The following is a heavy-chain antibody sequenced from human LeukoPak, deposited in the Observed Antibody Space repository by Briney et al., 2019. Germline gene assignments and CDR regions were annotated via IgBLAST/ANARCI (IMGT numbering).Heavy chain of an antibody. J-gene: IGHJ6*03. CDR1: GFTFGDYA. V-gene: IGHV3-49*03. CDR2: IRSKHYGGAI. D-gene: IGHD4-17*01. Sequence: PGGSLRLSCTTSGFTFGDYAMSWFRQAPGKGLEWVGFIRSKHYGGAIEYAASVRGRFTISRDDSKSIAYLQMNSLKTEDTAVYYCARDQLSGDPHGYYYYHMDVWGKGTTVIVSS. CDR3: ARDQLSGDPHGYYYYHMDV.